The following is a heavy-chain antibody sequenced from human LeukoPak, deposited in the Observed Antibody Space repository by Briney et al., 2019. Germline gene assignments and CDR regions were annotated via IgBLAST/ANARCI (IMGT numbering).Heavy chain of an antibody. J-gene: IGHJ4*02. V-gene: IGHV4-61*02. CDR2: IHTSRNT. Sequence: WIGRIHTSRNTKYNPSLKSRVTISVDTSKKQFSLKLSSVTAADTAVYYCVREGGTTTGLDYWGQGTLVTVSS. D-gene: IGHD1-7*01. CDR3: VREGGTTTGLDY.